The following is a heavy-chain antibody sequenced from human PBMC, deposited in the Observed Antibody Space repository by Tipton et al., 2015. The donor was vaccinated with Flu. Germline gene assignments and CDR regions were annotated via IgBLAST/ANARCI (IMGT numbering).Heavy chain of an antibody. Sequence: GSLRLSCAASGFTFSSYEMNWVRQAPGKGLEWVSYISSSGSTIYYADSVKGRFTISRVNAKNSLYLQMNSLRAEDTAVYYCASLGFTMVRGVIIFDYWGQGTLVTVSS. D-gene: IGHD3-10*01. J-gene: IGHJ4*02. CDR1: GFTFSSYE. V-gene: IGHV3-48*03. CDR2: ISSSGSTI. CDR3: ASLGFTMVRGVIIFDY.